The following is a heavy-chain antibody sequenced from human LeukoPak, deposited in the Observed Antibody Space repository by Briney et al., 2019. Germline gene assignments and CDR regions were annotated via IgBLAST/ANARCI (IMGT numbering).Heavy chain of an antibody. J-gene: IGHJ3*02. V-gene: IGHV3-11*01. CDR3: ARGGIYGSGSADSFDI. D-gene: IGHD3-10*01. Sequence: GGSLRLSCAASGFTFSDYYMSWIRQAPGKGLEWVSYISSSGTTVYYADSVKGRFTSSRDNAKNSLYLQMHSLRAEDTAVYYCARGGIYGSGSADSFDIWGQGTMVTVSS. CDR1: GFTFSDYY. CDR2: ISSSGTTV.